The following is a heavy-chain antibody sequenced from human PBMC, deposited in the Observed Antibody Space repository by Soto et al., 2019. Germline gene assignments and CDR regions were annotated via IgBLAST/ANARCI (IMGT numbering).Heavy chain of an antibody. CDR2: IKGDGSRI. CDR1: GFTFSNYW. Sequence: EVQLVESGGGLVQPGGSLRLSCAASGFTFSNYWIHWVRQAPGKGLVWVSRIKGDGSRIDYADSVKGRFIISRDNAKNTVYVQMNSLGDEDAAVYYCARARPGYYGKDVWGQGTTVTVSS. J-gene: IGHJ6*01. V-gene: IGHV3-74*01. CDR3: ARARPGYYGKDV. D-gene: IGHD1-1*01.